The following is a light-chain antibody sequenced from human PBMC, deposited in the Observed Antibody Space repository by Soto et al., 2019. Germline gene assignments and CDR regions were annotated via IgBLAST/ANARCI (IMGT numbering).Light chain of an antibody. CDR2: EAS. V-gene: IGKV3-11*01. CDR1: QGVSRK. CDR3: QQRGNWPPLT. Sequence: DIVMTQSPATLSVAPGERVTFSCRASQGVSRKLAWYQHKPGQAPRLLIFEASTRATGVPARFSGSGSGTHFTLTINSLEPEDFAVYYCQQRGNWPPLTFGGGTKVDIK. J-gene: IGKJ4*01.